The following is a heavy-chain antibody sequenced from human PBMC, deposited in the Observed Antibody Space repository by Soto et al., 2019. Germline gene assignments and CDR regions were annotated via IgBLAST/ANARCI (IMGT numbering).Heavy chain of an antibody. CDR1: GFTVNNHA. V-gene: IGHV3-23*01. CDR3: AKYSSSWYVGGVDV. Sequence: PGGSLRLSCAASGFTVNNHAMHWVRQAPGEGLEWVSGFAGDFINTYYADSVKGRFTISRDNSKNTLYLQMNSLRAEDTAVYYCAKYSSSWYVGGVDVWGQGTTVTVSS. J-gene: IGHJ6*02. CDR2: FAGDFINT. D-gene: IGHD6-13*01.